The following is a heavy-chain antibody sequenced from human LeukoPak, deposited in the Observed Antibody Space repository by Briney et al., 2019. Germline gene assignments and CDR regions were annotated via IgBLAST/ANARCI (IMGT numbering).Heavy chain of an antibody. V-gene: IGHV4-34*01. CDR2: INHSGST. CDR1: GGSFSGYY. Sequence: SETLSLTCAVYGGSFSGYYWSWIRQPPGKGLEWIGEINHSGSTNYNPSLKSRVTISVDTSKNQFSLKLSSVTAADTAVYYCARDTWFDPWGQGTLVPVSS. J-gene: IGHJ5*02. CDR3: ARDTWFDP.